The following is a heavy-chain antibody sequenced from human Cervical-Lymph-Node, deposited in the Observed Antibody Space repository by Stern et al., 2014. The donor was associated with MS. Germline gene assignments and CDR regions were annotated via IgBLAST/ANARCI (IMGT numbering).Heavy chain of an antibody. Sequence: EVQLLESGGGLVKPGGSLRLSCAASGFTFSSYSMNWVRQAPGKGLEWVASISSGGSYIYYADSLKGRFTISRDNAENSLYLQMNSLRAEDTAVYYCARGRGGNYRYYFDYWGQGTLVTVSS. V-gene: IGHV3-21*01. CDR3: ARGRGGNYRYYFDY. J-gene: IGHJ4*02. CDR2: ISSGGSYI. CDR1: GFTFSSYS. D-gene: IGHD4-23*01.